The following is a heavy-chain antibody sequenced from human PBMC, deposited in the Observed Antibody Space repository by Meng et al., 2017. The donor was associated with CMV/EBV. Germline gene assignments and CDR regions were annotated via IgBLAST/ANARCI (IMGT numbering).Heavy chain of an antibody. CDR1: GGTFSSYA. CDR2: IIPIFGTA. CDR3: ARRGSYYGSGSYYNWFDP. J-gene: IGHJ5*02. Sequence: QVQRVQSGGEVKKPWSSVKVSCKDSGGTFSSYAISWVRQAPGQGLEWMGGIIPIFGTANYAQKFQGRVTITADESTSTAYMELSSLRSEDTAVYYCARRGSYYGSGSYYNWFDPWGQGTLVTVSS. D-gene: IGHD3-10*01. V-gene: IGHV1-69*12.